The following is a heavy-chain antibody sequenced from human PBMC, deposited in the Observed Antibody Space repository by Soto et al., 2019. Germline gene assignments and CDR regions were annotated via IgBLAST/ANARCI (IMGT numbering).Heavy chain of an antibody. V-gene: IGHV1-69*02. Sequence: QVQLVHSGAEVKKPGSSVKVSCKASGGTFSSYTISWVRQAPGQGLEWMGRIIPILGIANYAQKFQGRVTITADKSTSTAYMELSSLRSEDTAVYYCATTSVTTVAYYYYMDVWGKGTTVTVSS. CDR3: ATTSVTTVAYYYYMDV. J-gene: IGHJ6*03. CDR2: IIPILGIA. D-gene: IGHD4-4*01. CDR1: GGTFSSYT.